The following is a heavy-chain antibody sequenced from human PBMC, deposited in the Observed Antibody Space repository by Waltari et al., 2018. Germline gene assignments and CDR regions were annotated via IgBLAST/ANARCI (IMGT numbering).Heavy chain of an antibody. D-gene: IGHD2-15*01. Sequence: QLQLQESGPGLVKPSGTLSLACTVSGDSMTSTDCWSWVRQPPRKGLEWVGQVRGDGKTNYYPSFAGRVAVSLDTSINQFSLRVTSATAADTAVYYCARDRGRGLYLDSWGQGTLVTVSP. CDR3: ARDRGRGLYLDS. V-gene: IGHV4-4*02. CDR2: VRGDGKT. CDR1: GDSMTSTDC. J-gene: IGHJ4*02.